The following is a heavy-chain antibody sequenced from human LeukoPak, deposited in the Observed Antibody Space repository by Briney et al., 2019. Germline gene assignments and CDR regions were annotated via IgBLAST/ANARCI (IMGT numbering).Heavy chain of an antibody. CDR3: ARDRLGDYDHSGYYDK. CDR1: GSTFSDYY. Sequence: GGSLRLSCAASGSTFSDYYMSWIRQAPGKGLEWVSYICDSGRTIYYADSVKGRFTISRDNAKNSVYLQMNNLGAEDTAVYYCARDRLGDYDHSGYYDKWGQGTLVTVSS. CDR2: ICDSGRTI. V-gene: IGHV3-11*01. D-gene: IGHD3-22*01. J-gene: IGHJ4*02.